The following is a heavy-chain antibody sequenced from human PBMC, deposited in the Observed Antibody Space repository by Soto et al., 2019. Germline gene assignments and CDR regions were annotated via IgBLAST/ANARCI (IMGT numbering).Heavy chain of an antibody. CDR3: ARVAPPGDY. CDR1: GYTFTGFS. Sequence: GASVKVSCKASGYTFTGFSLHWVRQAPGQRLEWMGWINAGSGNTKYSQKFQGRVTITRDTSTSTAYMELRSLRSDDTAVYYCARVAPPGDYWGQGTLVTVSS. J-gene: IGHJ4*02. V-gene: IGHV1-3*01. CDR2: INAGSGNT.